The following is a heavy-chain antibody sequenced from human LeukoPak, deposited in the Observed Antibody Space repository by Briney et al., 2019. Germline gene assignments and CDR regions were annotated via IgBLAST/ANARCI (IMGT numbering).Heavy chain of an antibody. V-gene: IGHV1-8*01. CDR2: MNPNSGNT. Sequence: ASAKVSCKASGYTFTSYDINWVRQATGQGLEWMGWMNPNSGNTGYAQKFQGRVTMTRNTSISTAYMELSSLRSEDTAVYYCARGLWFGELLEDGFDYWGQGTLVTVSS. CDR1: GYTFTSYD. J-gene: IGHJ4*02. CDR3: ARGLWFGELLEDGFDY. D-gene: IGHD3-10*01.